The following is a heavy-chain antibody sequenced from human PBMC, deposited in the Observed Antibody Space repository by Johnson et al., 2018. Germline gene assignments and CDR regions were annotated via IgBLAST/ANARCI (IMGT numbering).Heavy chain of an antibody. Sequence: QVQLVQSGAEVKKPGASVKVSCKVSGYTLTELSMHWVRQAPGKGLEWMGGFYPEDGETINAQKFQGRVTLTEDTSTDPAYMELSSLRSEDTAVYYCATLGLRVSDYVWGSYRYSGPQHWGQGTLVTVSS. CDR1: GYTLTELS. V-gene: IGHV1-24*01. CDR2: FYPEDGET. CDR3: ATLGLRVSDYVWGSYRYSGPQH. J-gene: IGHJ1*01. D-gene: IGHD3-16*02.